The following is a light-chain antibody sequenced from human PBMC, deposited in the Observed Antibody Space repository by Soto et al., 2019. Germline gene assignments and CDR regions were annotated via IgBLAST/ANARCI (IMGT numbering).Light chain of an antibody. CDR3: RQYNSWPLT. CDR2: GAS. Sequence: EKVMTQSPATLSMSPGERATLSCWASQSISSSLAWYQQKPGQAPRLLIYGASTRATGVPARFSGSGSGTEFTLSISSLQSEDFAVYYCRQYNSWPLTFGGGTKVDIK. J-gene: IGKJ4*01. V-gene: IGKV3-15*01. CDR1: QSISSS.